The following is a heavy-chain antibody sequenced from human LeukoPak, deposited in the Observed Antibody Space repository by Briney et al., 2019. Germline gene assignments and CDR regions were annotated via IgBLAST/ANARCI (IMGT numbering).Heavy chain of an antibody. CDR1: GYTFTSYY. V-gene: IGHV1-46*01. D-gene: IGHD3-22*01. Sequence: ASVKVSCKASGYTFTSYYMHWVRQAPGQGLEWVGIINPSGGSTSYAQKFQGRVTMTRDTSTSTVYMELSSLRSEDTAVYYCARQAGGDSSALTRGYFDYWGQGTLVTVSS. CDR3: ARQAGGDSSALTRGYFDY. J-gene: IGHJ4*02. CDR2: INPSGGST.